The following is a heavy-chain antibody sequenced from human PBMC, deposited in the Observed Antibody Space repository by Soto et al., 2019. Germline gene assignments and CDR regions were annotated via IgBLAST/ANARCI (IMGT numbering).Heavy chain of an antibody. CDR2: IYYSGST. Sequence: LSLTCTVSGAPLTINYWSWIRQAPGKGLEWIGYIYYSGSTTYNPSLKSRVTMSADTSKDQFSLKLNSVTAADTAVYYCARDAGGPYDHWGAGMLVTVSS. CDR3: ARDAGGPYDH. J-gene: IGHJ4*01. D-gene: IGHD2-15*01. V-gene: IGHV4-59*01. CDR1: GAPLTINY.